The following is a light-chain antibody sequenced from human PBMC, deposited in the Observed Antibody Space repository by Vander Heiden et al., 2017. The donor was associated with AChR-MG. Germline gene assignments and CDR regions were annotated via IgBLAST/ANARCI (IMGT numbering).Light chain of an antibody. CDR1: SSDIGGYDF. V-gene: IGLV2-14*03. CDR2: DVS. CDR3: SSYTNNTTPLYV. J-gene: IGLJ1*01. Sequence: QSALTQPASVSVSPGQSTTISCTGASSDIGGYDFVSWYQQLPGRAPKLMIYDVSARPSRVSHRFSGSKSGNTASLTISGLQAEDEADYYCSSYTNNTTPLYVFGTGTKVTVL.